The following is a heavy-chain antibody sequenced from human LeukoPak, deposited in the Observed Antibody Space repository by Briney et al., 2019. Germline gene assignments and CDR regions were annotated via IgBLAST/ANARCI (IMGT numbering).Heavy chain of an antibody. J-gene: IGHJ4*02. Sequence: SETLSLTCSVSGGSIGSGSHYWSWIRQPAGKGLEWIGRVSSSGSTDYNASLKSRVTMSVDTSKNQFSLKLSSVTAADTAVYYCARALDSVAVPTETYFDSWGQGTLVTVSS. CDR2: VSSSGST. CDR3: ARALDSVAVPTETYFDS. V-gene: IGHV4-61*02. D-gene: IGHD2-2*03. CDR1: GGSIGSGSHY.